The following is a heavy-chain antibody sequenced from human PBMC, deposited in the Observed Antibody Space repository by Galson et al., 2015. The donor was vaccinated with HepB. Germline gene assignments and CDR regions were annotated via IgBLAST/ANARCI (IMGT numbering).Heavy chain of an antibody. Sequence: CKASGYIFTGYNMHWVRQAPGQGLEWMGRINPKSGGTNYAQKFQGRVTMTRDTSMSTAYMELRRLRSDDTAVYYCARVDDFWSGYGDYWGQGTLVTVSS. CDR1: GYIFTGYN. J-gene: IGHJ4*02. V-gene: IGHV1-2*06. CDR2: INPKSGGT. D-gene: IGHD3-3*01. CDR3: ARVDDFWSGYGDY.